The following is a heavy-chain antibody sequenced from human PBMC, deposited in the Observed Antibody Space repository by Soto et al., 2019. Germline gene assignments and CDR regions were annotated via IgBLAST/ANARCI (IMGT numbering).Heavy chain of an antibody. CDR2: IYYSGST. D-gene: IGHD1-20*01. CDR1: GGSISSYY. J-gene: IGHJ5*02. CDR3: ASLITGTKGWFDP. Sequence: ETLSLTCTVSGGSISSYYWSWIRQPPGKGLEWIGYIYYSGSTNYNPSLKSRVTISVDTSKNQFSLKLSSVTAADTAVYYCASLITGTKGWFDPWGQGTLVTVSS. V-gene: IGHV4-59*01.